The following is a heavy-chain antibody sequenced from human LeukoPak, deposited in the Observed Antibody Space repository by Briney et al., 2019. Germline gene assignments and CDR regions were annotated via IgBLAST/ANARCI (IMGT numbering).Heavy chain of an antibody. J-gene: IGHJ4*02. D-gene: IGHD2-2*01. Sequence: PGGSLRLSCAGSGFTFSDYYMSWIRQAPGKGLEWVSYISRSDTTIYYADSVKGRFTISRDNAQNSLYMQMNTLRADDTAVYYCARADCSSTSCYELDYWGQGALVTVSS. CDR2: ISRSDTTI. V-gene: IGHV3-11*04. CDR1: GFTFSDYY. CDR3: ARADCSSTSCYELDY.